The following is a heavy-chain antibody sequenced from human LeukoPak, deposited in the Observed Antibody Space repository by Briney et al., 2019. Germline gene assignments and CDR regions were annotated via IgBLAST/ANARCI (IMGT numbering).Heavy chain of an antibody. CDR1: GFTFSSYA. D-gene: IGHD3-22*01. Sequence: PGRSLRLSCAASGFTFSSYAMHWVRQAPGKGLEWVAVISYDGSNKYYADSVKGRFTIYRDNYKNTLYLQMNSLRAEDTAVYYCASDVQVYYDSSGYYYSVDYWGQGTLVTVSS. V-gene: IGHV3-30-3*01. J-gene: IGHJ4*02. CDR3: ASDVQVYYDSSGYYYSVDY. CDR2: ISYDGSNK.